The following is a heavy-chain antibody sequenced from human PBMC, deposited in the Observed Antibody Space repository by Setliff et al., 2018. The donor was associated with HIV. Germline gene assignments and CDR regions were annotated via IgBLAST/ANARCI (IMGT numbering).Heavy chain of an antibody. CDR3: VRDRTTVTFLSFDY. CDR1: GFTFSNAW. CDR2: VWDDGGNK. Sequence: PGGSLRLSCAASGFTFSNAWMSWVRQAPGKGLEWVAAVWDDGGNKYYADSVKGRFTISRDNSKNTLYLQMSSLRTEDTAVYYCVRDRTTVTFLSFDYWGQGTLVTVSS. J-gene: IGHJ4*02. D-gene: IGHD4-17*01. V-gene: IGHV3-33*08.